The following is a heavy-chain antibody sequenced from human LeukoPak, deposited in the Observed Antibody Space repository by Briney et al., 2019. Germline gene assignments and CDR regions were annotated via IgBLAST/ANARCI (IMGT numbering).Heavy chain of an antibody. CDR2: IRSKANSYAT. Sequence: GGSLRLSCAASGFTFSGSAMHWVRQASGKGLEWVGRIRSKANSYATAYAASVKGRFTISRDDSKNTAYLQMNSLKTEDTAVYYCTRLPPRLYCSSTSCYEDCYYYGMDVWGKGTTVTVSS. V-gene: IGHV3-73*01. CDR3: TRLPPRLYCSSTSCYEDCYYYGMDV. D-gene: IGHD2-2*01. CDR1: GFTFSGSA. J-gene: IGHJ6*04.